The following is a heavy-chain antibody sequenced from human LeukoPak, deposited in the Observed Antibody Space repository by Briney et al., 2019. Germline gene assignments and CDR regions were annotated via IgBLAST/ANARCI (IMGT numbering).Heavy chain of an antibody. CDR1: GFTFSNAW. V-gene: IGHV3-15*01. D-gene: IGHD4-17*01. J-gene: IGHJ4*02. CDR2: IKRIIDGATT. CDR3: AAQGGSGDLRY. Sequence: GGSLRLSCSASGFTFSNAWMTWVRQAPGKGLEWVGRIKRIIDGATTDYAAPVKGRFTVSRDDSINTLYLQMSSLKTEDTAVYYCAAQGGSGDLRYWGQGTLVTVSS.